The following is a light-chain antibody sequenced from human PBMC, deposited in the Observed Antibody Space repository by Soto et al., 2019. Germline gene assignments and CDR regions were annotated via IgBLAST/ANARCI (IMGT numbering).Light chain of an antibody. J-gene: IGKJ1*01. CDR2: GTS. Sequence: EILMTQSPATLSVSPGERATLSCGASQSVSSNLAWYQQKPGKAPRLLIYGTSTRATGIPARLSGSGSGTDLTLTISRLEHEDFAVYYCQQYGSSTWTFGQGTKVDIK. CDR3: QQYGSSTWT. CDR1: QSVSSN. V-gene: IGKV3-15*01.